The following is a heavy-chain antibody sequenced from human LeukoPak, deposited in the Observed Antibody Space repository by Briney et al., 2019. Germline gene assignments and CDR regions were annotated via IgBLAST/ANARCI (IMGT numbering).Heavy chain of an antibody. V-gene: IGHV3-7*01. CDR3: ARDRAAKARIGGMDV. CDR2: INPDGSDT. J-gene: IGHJ6*02. Sequence: GGSLRLSCVNSGFTFSTYWMTWLRQTPGQGLEWVAKINPDGSDTYYLGSVQGRFTVSRDNAKRSLFLQMNSLRVEDTGIYYCARDRAAKARIGGMDVWGQGTTVIVSS. CDR1: GFTFSTYW. D-gene: IGHD6-13*01.